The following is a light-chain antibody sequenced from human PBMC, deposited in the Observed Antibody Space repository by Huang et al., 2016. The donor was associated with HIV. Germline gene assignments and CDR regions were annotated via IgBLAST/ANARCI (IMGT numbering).Light chain of an antibody. CDR3: QQYNNWPPIT. Sequence: EIVMTQSPATLSVSPGERATLSCRASQSVISTLAWYQQKPGQAPRLLIDGASTRATGIPARFSGSGSGTEFTLTISSLQSEDFAVYFCQQYNNWPPITFGQGTRLEIK. V-gene: IGKV3-15*01. J-gene: IGKJ5*01. CDR2: GAS. CDR1: QSVIST.